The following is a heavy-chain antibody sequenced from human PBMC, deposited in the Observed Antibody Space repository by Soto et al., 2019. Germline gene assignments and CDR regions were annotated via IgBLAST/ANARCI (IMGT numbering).Heavy chain of an antibody. CDR2: ISHTGAT. D-gene: IGHD3-22*01. CDR3: ARETYHYDSDAYKKTLVFDS. V-gene: IGHV4-34*01. Sequence: SESLSLTCDVYGGSFSGYFWGWIRQSPEKGLEWIGEISHTGATNYNASFKSRVIISLDSSKNQFSLRLNSVTAADTGVYFCARETYHYDSDAYKKTLVFDSWGPGTLVTVSS. J-gene: IGHJ4*02. CDR1: GGSFSGYF.